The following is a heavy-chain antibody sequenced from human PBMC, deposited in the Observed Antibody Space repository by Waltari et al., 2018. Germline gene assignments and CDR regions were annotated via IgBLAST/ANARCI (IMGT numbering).Heavy chain of an antibody. CDR3: ARDDILTGYTIDY. CDR2: IWHDGSNK. V-gene: IGHV3-33*01. Sequence: QVQLVESGGGVVQPGGSLRLSCAASGFIFSDFGMHWVRQAPGKGLGWVAVIWHDGSNKYYVDSVKGRFTISRDDSRNTLYQQMNSLRAEDTAMYYCARDDILTGYTIDYWGQGTLVSVSS. CDR1: GFIFSDFG. D-gene: IGHD3-9*01. J-gene: IGHJ4*02.